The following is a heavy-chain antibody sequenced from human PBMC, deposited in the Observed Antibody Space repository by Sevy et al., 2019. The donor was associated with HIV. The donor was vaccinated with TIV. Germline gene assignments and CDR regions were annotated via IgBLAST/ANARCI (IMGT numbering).Heavy chain of an antibody. CDR2: ISSSSSYI. Sequence: GGSLRLSCAASGFTFSSYSMNWVRQAPGKGLEWVSSISSSSSYIYYADSVKGRFTISRDNAKNSLYLQMNSLRAEDTAVYYCARESTIFGVPSFPYYYYGMDVWGQGTTVTVSS. CDR1: GFTFSSYS. J-gene: IGHJ6*02. CDR3: ARESTIFGVPSFPYYYYGMDV. D-gene: IGHD3-3*01. V-gene: IGHV3-21*01.